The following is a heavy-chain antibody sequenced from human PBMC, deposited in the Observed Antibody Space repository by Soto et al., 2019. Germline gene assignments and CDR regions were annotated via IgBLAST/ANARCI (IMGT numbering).Heavy chain of an antibody. J-gene: IGHJ4*02. CDR3: AKMRGMEVWDYSLDY. CDR1: GFTFSSFA. Sequence: EEQLLESGGDLVQPGGSLRLSCAASGFTFSSFAMSWVRQAPGKGLEWVSRVFGHGGGPDYADSVKGRFTISRDNSKNTLFLQMSSLRVDDTAIYYCAKMRGMEVWDYSLDYWGQGTLVTVSS. D-gene: IGHD2-21*01. CDR2: VFGHGGGP. V-gene: IGHV3-23*01.